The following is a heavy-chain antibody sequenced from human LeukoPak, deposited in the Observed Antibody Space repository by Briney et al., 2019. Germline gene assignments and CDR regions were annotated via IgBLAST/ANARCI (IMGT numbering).Heavy chain of an antibody. CDR1: GGSISSYY. CDR3: ARDSSPLTSHDYGDYVLDY. CDR2: IYYSGST. Sequence: PSETLSLTCTVSGGSISSYYWSWIRQPPGEGLEWIGYIYYSGSTNYNPSLKSRVTISVDTSKNQFSLKLSSVTAADTAVYYCARDSSPLTSHDYGDYVLDYRGQGTLVTVSS. D-gene: IGHD4-17*01. V-gene: IGHV4-59*01. J-gene: IGHJ4*02.